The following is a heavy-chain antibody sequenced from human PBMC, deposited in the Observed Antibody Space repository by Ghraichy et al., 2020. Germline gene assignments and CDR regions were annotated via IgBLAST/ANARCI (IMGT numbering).Heavy chain of an antibody. J-gene: IGHJ6*02. CDR1: GGSFSGYY. V-gene: IGHV4-34*01. CDR3: ARGLLLLWFGELSLAYGMDV. Sequence: ESLNISCAVYGGSFSGYYWSWIRQPPGKGLEWIGEINHSGSTNYNPSLKSRVTISVDTSKNQFSLKLSSVTAADTAVYYCARGLLLLWFGELSLAYGMDVWGQGTTVTVSS. CDR2: INHSGST. D-gene: IGHD3-10*01.